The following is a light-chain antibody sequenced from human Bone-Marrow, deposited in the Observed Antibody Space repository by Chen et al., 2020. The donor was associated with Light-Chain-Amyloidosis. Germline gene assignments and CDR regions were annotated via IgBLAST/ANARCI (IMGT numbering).Light chain of an antibody. CDR2: NDD. J-gene: IGLJ1*01. Sequence: QSVLTQPPSTSGTPGQTVTITCSGSSSNIVSNIVTWYQHLPGAATTLLIYNDDKRPSGVPDRFSASRSGTSASLAISGLQSGDEGDYHCATWDDRLIGYVFGSGTEVTVL. V-gene: IGLV1-44*01. CDR3: ATWDDRLIGYV. CDR1: SSNIVSNI.